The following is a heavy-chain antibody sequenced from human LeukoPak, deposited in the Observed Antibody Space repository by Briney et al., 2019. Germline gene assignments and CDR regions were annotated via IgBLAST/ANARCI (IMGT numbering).Heavy chain of an antibody. V-gene: IGHV4-59*01. CDR1: GGSISSYY. D-gene: IGHD3-9*01. J-gene: IGHJ3*02. CDR2: IYYSGST. CDR3: ARDRGDDILTGYYRPRDI. Sequence: SETLSLTCTVSGGSISSYYWSWIRQPPGKGLEWIGYIYYSGSTNYNPSLKSRVTISVDTSKNQFSLKLSSVTAADTAVYYCARDRGDDILTGYYRPRDIWGQGTMVTVSS.